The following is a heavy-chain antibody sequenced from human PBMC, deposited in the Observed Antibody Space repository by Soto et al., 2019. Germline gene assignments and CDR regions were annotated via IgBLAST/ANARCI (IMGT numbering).Heavy chain of an antibody. CDR2: IYYSGNT. D-gene: IGHD1-1*01. V-gene: IGHV4-59*08. CDR3: ARRCGYSFDY. J-gene: IGHJ4*02. CDR1: GDPINNYY. Sequence: SETLSLTCTVSGDPINNYYWSWIRQPPGKGLEWIGYIYYSGNTKYNPSLKSRVTISVDTSKNQFSLKLSSVTAADTAVYYCARRCGYSFDYWGQGTLVTVSS.